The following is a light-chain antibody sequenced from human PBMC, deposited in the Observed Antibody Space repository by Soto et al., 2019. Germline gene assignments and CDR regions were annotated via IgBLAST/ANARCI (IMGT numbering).Light chain of an antibody. CDR2: DAS. V-gene: IGKV3-11*01. CDR3: QQRINWPLT. Sequence: ETVMTQSPATLSLSPGERATLSCRASQSVGTSLAWYQQKSGQAPRLLIYDASDRATGIPARFSGSGSGTDFTLTISSLEPEDFAVYYCQQRINWPLTFGGGTKVDIK. CDR1: QSVGTS. J-gene: IGKJ4*01.